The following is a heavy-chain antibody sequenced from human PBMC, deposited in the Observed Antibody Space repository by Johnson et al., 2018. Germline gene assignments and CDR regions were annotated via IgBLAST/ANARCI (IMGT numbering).Heavy chain of an antibody. J-gene: IGHJ3*02. CDR3: AKARHYGDYAFDI. CDR2: ISYDGSNK. V-gene: IGHV3-30*18. Sequence: VQLVESGGGVVQPGRSXRLSCAASGFTFSSYGMHWVRQAPGTGLEWVAVISYDGSNKYYADSVKGRFTISRDNSKNTLYLQMNRLRAEDTAVYSCAKARHYGDYAFDIWGQGTMVTVSS. D-gene: IGHD4-17*01. CDR1: GFTFSSYG.